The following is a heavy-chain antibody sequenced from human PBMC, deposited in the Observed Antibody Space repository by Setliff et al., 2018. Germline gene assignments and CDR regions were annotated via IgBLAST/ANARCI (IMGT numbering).Heavy chain of an antibody. CDR3: AKKTAAYTSGSWLHY. D-gene: IGHD3-10*01. Sequence: LRLSCASSGFTFSSYAMTRVRQAPGKGLECVAVISGSGGDTYYADSVKGRFVISREKSKSTLYLQMNSLRAEDTAVYYCAKKTAAYTSGSWLHYWGQGTLVTVSS. J-gene: IGHJ4*02. V-gene: IGHV3-23*01. CDR2: ISGSGGDT. CDR1: GFTFSSYA.